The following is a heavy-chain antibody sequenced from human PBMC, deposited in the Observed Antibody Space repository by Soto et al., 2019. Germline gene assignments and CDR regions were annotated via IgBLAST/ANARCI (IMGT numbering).Heavy chain of an antibody. CDR2: IRSKAYGGTT. CDR3: TRDGYYDFWSGYHAIPYYFDY. Sequence: GGSLRLSCTASGFTFGDYAMSWFRQAPGKGLEWVGFIRSKAYGGTTKYAASVKGRFTISRDDSKSIAYLQMNSLKTEDTAVYYCTRDGYYDFWSGYHAIPYYFDYWGQGTLVTVSS. D-gene: IGHD3-3*01. V-gene: IGHV3-49*03. CDR1: GFTFGDYA. J-gene: IGHJ4*02.